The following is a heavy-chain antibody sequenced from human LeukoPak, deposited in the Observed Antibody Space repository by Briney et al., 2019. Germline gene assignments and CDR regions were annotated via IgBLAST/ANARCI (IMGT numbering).Heavy chain of an antibody. CDR1: GLTFSNYW. Sequence: PVGSLKPSCTASGLTFSNYWMSWVRQTPEKGLEWLANIKRDGSEEVYVDSVKGRFTVSRDNAQSSLYLEMTRLRAEDTAVYYCARDPYSSSWSYGMDVWGQGTTVTVSS. CDR3: ARDPYSSSWSYGMDV. CDR2: IKRDGSEE. J-gene: IGHJ6*02. D-gene: IGHD6-13*01. V-gene: IGHV3-7*05.